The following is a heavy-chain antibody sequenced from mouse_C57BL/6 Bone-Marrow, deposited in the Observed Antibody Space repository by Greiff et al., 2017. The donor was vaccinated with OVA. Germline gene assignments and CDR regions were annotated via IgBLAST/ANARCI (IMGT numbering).Heavy chain of an antibody. CDR2: ILPGSGST. Sequence: VKLQESGAELMKPGASVKLSCKATGYTFTGYWIEWVKQRPGHGLEWIGEILPGSGSTNYNEKFKGKATFTADTSSNTAYMQLSSLTTEDSAIYYCARDPHIYYGSSYDYFDYWGQGTTLTVSS. CDR1: GYTFTGYW. D-gene: IGHD1-1*01. J-gene: IGHJ2*01. V-gene: IGHV1-9*01. CDR3: ARDPHIYYGSSYDYFDY.